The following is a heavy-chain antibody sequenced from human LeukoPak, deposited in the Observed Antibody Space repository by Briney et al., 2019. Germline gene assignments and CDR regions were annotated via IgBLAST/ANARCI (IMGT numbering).Heavy chain of an antibody. J-gene: IGHJ4*02. V-gene: IGHV3-23*01. CDR3: AKDRYDSSGYYSHFDY. CDR1: GFTVTTSY. D-gene: IGHD3-22*01. CDR2: ISGSGGST. Sequence: GGSLRLSCAASGFTVTTSYMSWFRQAPGKGLEWVSAISGSGGSTYYADSVKGRFTISRDNSKNTLYMQMNSLRAEDTAVYYCAKDRYDSSGYYSHFDYWGQGTLVTVSS.